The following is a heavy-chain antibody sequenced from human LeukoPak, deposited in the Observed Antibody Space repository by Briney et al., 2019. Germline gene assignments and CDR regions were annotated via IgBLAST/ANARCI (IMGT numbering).Heavy chain of an antibody. CDR1: GFTFSDYY. CDR3: ARESYYDSSGYGY. V-gene: IGHV3-11*05. Sequence: GGSLRLSCAASGFTFSDYYMSWIRQAPGKGLEWVSYISSSSSYTNYADSVKGRFTISRDNAKNSLYLQMNSLRAEDTAVYYCARESYYDSSGYGYWGQGTLVTVSS. CDR2: ISSSSSYT. J-gene: IGHJ4*02. D-gene: IGHD3-22*01.